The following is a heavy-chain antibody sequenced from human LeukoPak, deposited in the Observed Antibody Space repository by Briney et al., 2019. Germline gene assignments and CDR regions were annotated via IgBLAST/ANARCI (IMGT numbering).Heavy chain of an antibody. CDR1: GFNLSSFA. Sequence: GSLRLSCAASGFNLSSFAMSWVRQAPGKGLGWGSAFSGSGGSTYYADSVKGRFTISRDNSKNTLYLQMNSLRAEDTAVYYCAKDRIPDYYDSSGPIDYWGQGTLVTVSS. D-gene: IGHD3-22*01. CDR2: FSGSGGST. CDR3: AKDRIPDYYDSSGPIDY. J-gene: IGHJ4*02. V-gene: IGHV3-23*01.